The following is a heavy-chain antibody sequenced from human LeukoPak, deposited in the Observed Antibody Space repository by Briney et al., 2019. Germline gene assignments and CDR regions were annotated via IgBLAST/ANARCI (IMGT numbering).Heavy chain of an antibody. J-gene: IGHJ4*02. V-gene: IGHV4-39*01. CDR3: ARHYYDSTGYYYFDY. Sequence: PSETLSLTCSVSGGPITGSSYYWGWIRQPPGKGLEWIGSMYYSGSTYYNPSLKSRVTISVDTSKNQFSLKLSSVTAADTAVYYCARHYYDSTGYYYFDYWGQGTLVTVSS. CDR1: GGPITGSSYY. D-gene: IGHD3-22*01. CDR2: MYYSGST.